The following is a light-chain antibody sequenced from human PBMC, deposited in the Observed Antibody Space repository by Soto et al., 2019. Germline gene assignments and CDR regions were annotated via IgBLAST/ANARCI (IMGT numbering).Light chain of an antibody. CDR1: QSINTL. V-gene: IGKV1-5*03. J-gene: IGKJ1*01. CDR2: KAS. Sequence: DIQMTQSPSALSASVGERVTITCRASQSINTLLAWYQHKPGKAPNLLIYKASNLESGVPSRFSGSGSGTEFTLTISSLQPDDFATYYCQQYKSHSRTFGQGTRWIS. CDR3: QQYKSHSRT.